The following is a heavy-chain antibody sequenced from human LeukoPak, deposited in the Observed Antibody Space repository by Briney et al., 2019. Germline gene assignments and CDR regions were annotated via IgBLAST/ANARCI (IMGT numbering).Heavy chain of an antibody. J-gene: IGHJ4*02. D-gene: IGHD1-20*01. CDR2: ISPGGGTT. CDR3: ARRYNSYYFDY. Sequence: GGSLRLSCAVSGFAFGSEAMSWVRQSPARGLEWVASISPGGGTTYYADYVKGRFTISRDNSNNSLFVQMNSLRAEDTAVYFCARRYNSYYFDYWGQGTLVTVSS. CDR1: GFAFGSEA. V-gene: IGHV3-23*01.